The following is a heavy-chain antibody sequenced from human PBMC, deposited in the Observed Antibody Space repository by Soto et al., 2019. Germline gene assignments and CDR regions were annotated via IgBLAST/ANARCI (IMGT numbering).Heavy chain of an antibody. CDR1: GDSINSGNYY. V-gene: IGHV4-39*01. Sequence: SETLSLTCSVSGDSINSGNYYWGWIRQPPGKGLEWIGSIYYRGNTYYNPSLKTRVTISLDKSKSQFSLKLNSVTAADSAVYFCARLEGLATISYYFDYWGQGTLVTVSS. CDR3: ARLEGLATISYYFDY. J-gene: IGHJ4*02. CDR2: IYYRGNT. D-gene: IGHD3-9*01.